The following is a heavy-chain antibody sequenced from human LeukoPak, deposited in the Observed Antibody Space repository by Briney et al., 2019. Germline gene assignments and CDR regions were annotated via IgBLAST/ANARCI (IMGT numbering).Heavy chain of an antibody. J-gene: IGHJ3*02. Sequence: GGSLRLSCAASGFTFSNYNMNWVRQAPGKGLEWVSSISSSSSYIYYADSVKGRFTISRDNAKSSLYLQMNSLRAEDTAVYYCARDMGGSAYSSSWLPGVAFDIWGQGTLVTVSS. D-gene: IGHD6-13*01. CDR2: ISSSSSYI. CDR3: ARDMGGSAYSSSWLPGVAFDI. V-gene: IGHV3-21*01. CDR1: GFTFSNYN.